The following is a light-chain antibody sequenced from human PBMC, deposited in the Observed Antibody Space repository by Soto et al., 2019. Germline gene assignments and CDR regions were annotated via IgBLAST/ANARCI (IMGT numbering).Light chain of an antibody. Sequence: EIVFTQSPGTLSLSPGERATLSCRASQSVSSSYLAWYQQKLGQAPRFLIYGTSSRETGIPDRFSGSGSGTDFSLTISRLEPEDFAVYYCHQYGSSTTTLGQGTKVDIK. J-gene: IGKJ1*01. CDR3: HQYGSSTTT. CDR2: GTS. V-gene: IGKV3-20*01. CDR1: QSVSSSY.